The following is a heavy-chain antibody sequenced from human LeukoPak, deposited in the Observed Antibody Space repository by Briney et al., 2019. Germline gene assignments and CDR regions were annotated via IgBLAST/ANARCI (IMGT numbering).Heavy chain of an antibody. J-gene: IGHJ6*02. CDR3: ARVQQPSGIQGYYYGLDV. V-gene: IGHV3-48*03. CDR1: GFTFSSYE. CDR2: ISSGGSTT. Sequence: GGSLRLSCAASGFTFSSYEMKWVRQAPGKGLEWVSYISSGGSTTYYADSVKGRFTISGDSARNSLYLQMNSLRADDTAVYHCARVQQPSGIQGYYYGLDVWGQGTTVTVSS. D-gene: IGHD6-13*01.